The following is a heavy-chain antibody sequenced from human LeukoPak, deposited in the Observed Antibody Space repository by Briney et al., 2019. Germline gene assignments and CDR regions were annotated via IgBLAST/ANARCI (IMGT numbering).Heavy chain of an antibody. CDR2: INSDGSST. Sequence: PGGSLRLSCAASGFTFSSYWMHWVRQAPGKGLVWVSRINSDGSSTSYADSVKGRFTISRDNAKNTLYLQMNSLRAEDTAVYYCAREGQQLGHDAFDIWGQGTMVTVSS. V-gene: IGHV3-74*01. D-gene: IGHD6-13*01. CDR3: AREGQQLGHDAFDI. CDR1: GFTFSSYW. J-gene: IGHJ3*02.